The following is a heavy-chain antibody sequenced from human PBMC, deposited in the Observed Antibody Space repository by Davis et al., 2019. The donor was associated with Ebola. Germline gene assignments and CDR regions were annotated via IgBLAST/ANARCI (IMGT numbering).Heavy chain of an antibody. D-gene: IGHD6-13*01. V-gene: IGHV7-4-1*02. J-gene: IGHJ6*04. CDR3: ARSSYSWYFSGMDV. CDR1: GYSFTTYG. CDR2: ININTGNP. Sequence: ASVKVSCKASGYSFTTYGMNWVRQAPGQGLEWMGWININTGNPTYAQGITGRFVFSLDTSVSTAYLQISSLKAEDTAVYYCARSSYSWYFSGMDVWGKGTTVTVSS.